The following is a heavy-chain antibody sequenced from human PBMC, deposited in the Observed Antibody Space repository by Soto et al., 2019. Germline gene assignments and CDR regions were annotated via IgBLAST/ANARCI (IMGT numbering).Heavy chain of an antibody. D-gene: IGHD3-22*01. V-gene: IGHV3-15*01. CDR3: TTDRPYYYDSSGYYYVHLRSAFDI. J-gene: IGHJ3*02. CDR2: IKSKTDGGTT. CDR1: GFTFSNAW. Sequence: EVQLVESGGGLVKPGGSLRLSCAASGFTFSNAWMSWVRQAPGKGLEWVGRIKSKTDGGTTDYAAPVKGRFTISRDDSKNTLYLQMNSLKTEDTAVYYCTTDRPYYYDSSGYYYVHLRSAFDIWGQGTMVTVSS.